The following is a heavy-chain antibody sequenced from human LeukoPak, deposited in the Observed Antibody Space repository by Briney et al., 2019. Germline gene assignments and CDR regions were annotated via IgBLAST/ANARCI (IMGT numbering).Heavy chain of an antibody. CDR2: ISGGGGST. CDR1: GFTFNNYA. D-gene: IGHD3-22*01. J-gene: IGHJ2*01. Sequence: GGSLILSCAASGFTFNNYAMSWVRQAPGKGLEWVSAISGGGGSTYYADSVKGRFTISRDNSKNTLYLQMNSLRAEDTAVYYCAKDPRAYYDSSLGYFDLWGRGTLVTVSS. V-gene: IGHV3-23*01. CDR3: AKDPRAYYDSSLGYFDL.